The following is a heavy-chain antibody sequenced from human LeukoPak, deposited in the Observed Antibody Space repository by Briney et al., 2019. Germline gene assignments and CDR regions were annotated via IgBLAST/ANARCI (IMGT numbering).Heavy chain of an antibody. CDR1: GYSFTSNY. J-gene: IGHJ4*02. CDR2: IIPIFGTA. V-gene: IGHV1-69*13. CDR3: ARDSPYCSGGSCYSNFDY. D-gene: IGHD2-15*01. Sequence: SVKVSCKASGYSFTSNYIHWVRQAPGQGLEWMGGIIPIFGTANYAQKFQGRVTITADESTSTAYMELSSLRSEDTAVYYCARDSPYCSGGSCYSNFDYWGQGTLVTVSS.